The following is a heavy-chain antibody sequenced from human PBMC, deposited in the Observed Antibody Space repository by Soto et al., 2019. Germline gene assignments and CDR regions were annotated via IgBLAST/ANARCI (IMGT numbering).Heavy chain of an antibody. D-gene: IGHD3-10*01. CDR2: FDPEDGET. V-gene: IGHV1-24*01. CDR1: GYTLTELS. CDR3: ATHYASPGAFDI. J-gene: IGHJ3*02. Sequence: ASVKVSCKVSGYTLTELSMHWVRQAPGKGLEWMGGFDPEDGETIYAQKFQGRVTMTEDTSTDTAYMELSSLRSEDTAVYYCATHYASPGAFDIWGQGTMVTVSS.